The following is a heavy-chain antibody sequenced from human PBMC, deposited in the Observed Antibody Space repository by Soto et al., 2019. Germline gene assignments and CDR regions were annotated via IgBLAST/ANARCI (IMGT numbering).Heavy chain of an antibody. CDR2: IYSGGST. Sequence: GGSLRLSCAASGFTVSSNYMSWVRQAPGKGLEWVSVIYSGGSTYYADSVKGRFTISRDNSKNTLYLQMNSLRAEDTAVYYCARDQGSQSVGYYYYGMDVWGQGTTVTVSS. V-gene: IGHV3-53*01. CDR1: GFTVSSNY. D-gene: IGHD2-15*01. J-gene: IGHJ6*02. CDR3: ARDQGSQSVGYYYYGMDV.